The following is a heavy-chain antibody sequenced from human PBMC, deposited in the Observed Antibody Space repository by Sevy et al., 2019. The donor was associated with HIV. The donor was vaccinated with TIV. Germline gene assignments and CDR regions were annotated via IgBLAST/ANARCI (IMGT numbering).Heavy chain of an antibody. CDR2: ISYDGSKK. Sequence: GGYLRLSCAASGVTFSSYGIHWVRQAPGKGLEWVAVISYDGSKKNHAESMKGRFTISRDNSKNTLYLEMSSLRPEDTAVYYCAHSSRLYGYYYGMDVWGQGTTVTVSS. CDR1: GVTFSSYG. J-gene: IGHJ6*02. D-gene: IGHD4-17*01. CDR3: AHSSRLYGYYYGMDV. V-gene: IGHV3-30*03.